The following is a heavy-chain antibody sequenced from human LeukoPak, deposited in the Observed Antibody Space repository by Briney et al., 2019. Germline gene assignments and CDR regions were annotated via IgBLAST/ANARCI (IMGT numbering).Heavy chain of an antibody. CDR1: GFTFSTYA. V-gene: IGHV3-23*01. CDR3: AKEYSRERYHFDY. CDR2: ISASATGT. Sequence: GGSLRLSCAASGFTFSTYAMTWVRQAPGKGLEWVSTISASATGTYYADSVKGRFTISRDTSKNTLYLQMNSLRAEDTAMYYCAKEYSRERYHFDYWGQGTLVTVSS. D-gene: IGHD2-15*01. J-gene: IGHJ4*02.